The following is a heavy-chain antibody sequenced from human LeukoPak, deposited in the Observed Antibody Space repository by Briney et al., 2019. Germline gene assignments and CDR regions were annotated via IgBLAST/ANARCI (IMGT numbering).Heavy chain of an antibody. J-gene: IGHJ4*02. Sequence: GASVKVSCKASVYDFINYGITWVRQAPGQGREWMGWISLYNGNTDYKLQGRVTMTTDTSTSTAYMELRSLRSDDTAVYYCARGGPFFSSSSSKEYYFDYWGQGTLVTVSS. CDR2: ISLYNGNT. V-gene: IGHV1-18*01. CDR3: ARGGPFFSSSSSKEYYFDY. D-gene: IGHD6-6*01. CDR1: VYDFINYG.